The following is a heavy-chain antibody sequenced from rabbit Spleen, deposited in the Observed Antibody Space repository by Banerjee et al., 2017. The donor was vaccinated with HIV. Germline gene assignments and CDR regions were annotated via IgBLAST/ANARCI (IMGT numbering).Heavy chain of an antibody. J-gene: IGHJ4*01. CDR2: IYDGSSAST. V-gene: IGHV1S40*01. Sequence: QSLEESGGDLVKPGASLTLTCTASGFSFSSRYYMCWVRQAPGKGLEWIACIYDGSSASTKSASWAKGRFTISKTSSTTVTLQMTSLTVADTATYFCARGSAMMAMVITGYYFNLWGPGTLVPVS. CDR1: GFSFSSRYY. D-gene: IGHD2-1*01. CDR3: ARGSAMMAMVITGYYFNL.